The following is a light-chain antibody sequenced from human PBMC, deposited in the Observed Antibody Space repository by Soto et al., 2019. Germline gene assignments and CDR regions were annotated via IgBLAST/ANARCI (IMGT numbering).Light chain of an antibody. V-gene: IGKV1-12*01. Sequence: DIQMTQSPSSVSASIGDRVTIACLASQSIYKWLVWYQQKPGKAPKLLIYAASSLQSGVPSRFSGSGYGTDFTLTISSLQPEDFATYYCQQADSFPLSFGGGTKVDIK. J-gene: IGKJ4*01. CDR3: QQADSFPLS. CDR2: AAS. CDR1: QSIYKW.